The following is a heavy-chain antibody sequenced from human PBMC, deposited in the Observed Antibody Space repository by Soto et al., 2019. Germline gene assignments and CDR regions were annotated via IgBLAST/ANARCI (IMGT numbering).Heavy chain of an antibody. Sequence: PGGSLRLCCSASGFTFSIYAMHWVRQAPGKGLEYVSSISINGGSTHYADSVKGRFTISRDNSKNTQYLQMSSLRADDTALYYCVKGEYYYDSSGYYPFDYWGQGTLVTVSS. CDR3: VKGEYYYDSSGYYPFDY. CDR1: GFTFSIYA. V-gene: IGHV3-64D*06. J-gene: IGHJ4*02. D-gene: IGHD3-22*01. CDR2: ISINGGST.